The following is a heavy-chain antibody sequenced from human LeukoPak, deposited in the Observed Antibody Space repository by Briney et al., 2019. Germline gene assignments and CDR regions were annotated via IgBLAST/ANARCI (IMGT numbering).Heavy chain of an antibody. V-gene: IGHV3-11*01. CDR3: AKLYLSTVPASYDY. CDR2: ISSSGSTI. Sequence: PGGSLRLSCAAPGFTFSDYYMSWIRQAPGKGLEWVSYISSSGSTIYYADSVKGRFTISRDNSKNTLYLQMNSPRAEDTAVYYCAKLYLSTVPASYDYWGQGTLVTVSS. CDR1: GFTFSDYY. D-gene: IGHD5/OR15-5a*01. J-gene: IGHJ4*02.